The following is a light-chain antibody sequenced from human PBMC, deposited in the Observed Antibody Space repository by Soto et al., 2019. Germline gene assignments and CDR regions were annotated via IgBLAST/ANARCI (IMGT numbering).Light chain of an antibody. CDR2: DAS. J-gene: IGKJ1*01. V-gene: IGKV3-11*01. Sequence: EIVLTQSPATLSLSPGERATLSCRASQSVSSYLAWYQQKPGQAPRLLIYDASNRATGIPARFSGSGSGTDFTLTSSRLEPEDFAVYYCQQRSNWRTFGQGTKVEIK. CDR1: QSVSSY. CDR3: QQRSNWRT.